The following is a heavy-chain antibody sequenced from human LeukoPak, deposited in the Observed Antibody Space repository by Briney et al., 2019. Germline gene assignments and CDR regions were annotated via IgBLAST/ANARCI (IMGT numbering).Heavy chain of an antibody. Sequence: PGGSLRLPCAASGFTFSTYWMSWVRQAPGKGLEWVANIKQDGSEKFYVDSVKGRFTISRDNARSSLYLQMNSLRAEDTAVYYCARDWGHFDYWGQGALVTVSS. CDR2: IKQDGSEK. CDR1: GFTFSTYW. V-gene: IGHV3-7*01. D-gene: IGHD7-27*01. CDR3: ARDWGHFDY. J-gene: IGHJ4*02.